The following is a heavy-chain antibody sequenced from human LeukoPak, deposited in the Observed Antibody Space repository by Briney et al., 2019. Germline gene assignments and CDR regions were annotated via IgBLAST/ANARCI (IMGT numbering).Heavy chain of an antibody. D-gene: IGHD6-19*01. CDR2: ISGSGDNT. CDR1: GFTFRSYA. J-gene: IGHJ4*02. V-gene: IGHV3-23*01. CDR3: AKTADGNSSGRYPGWPIDY. Sequence: GGSLRLSCAASGFTFRSYAIYWVRQAPGQGLQWVSGISGSGDNTYCASSYRSRFTISRDNSKNTVSMQMDSLRAEDTAVYYWAKTADGNSSGRYPGWPIDYWGQGTLVTVSS.